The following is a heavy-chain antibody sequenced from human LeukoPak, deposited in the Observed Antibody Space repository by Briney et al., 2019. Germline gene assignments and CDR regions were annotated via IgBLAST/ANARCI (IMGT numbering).Heavy chain of an antibody. J-gene: IGHJ6*02. V-gene: IGHV4-30-4*01. CDR3: ARQRGDTAMVTPYYYYGMDV. CDR1: GGSISSGDYY. Sequence: PSQTLSLTCTVSGGSISSGDYYWSWIRQPPGKGLEGIGYIYYSGSTYYNPSLKSRVTISVYTSKNQFSLKLSSVTAADTAVYYCARQRGDTAMVTPYYYYGMDVWGQGATVTVSS. CDR2: IYYSGST. D-gene: IGHD5-18*01.